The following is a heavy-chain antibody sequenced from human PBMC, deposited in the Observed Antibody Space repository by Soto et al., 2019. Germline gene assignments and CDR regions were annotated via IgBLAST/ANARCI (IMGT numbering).Heavy chain of an antibody. CDR2: IIPIFGTA. CDR1: GGTFSSYA. V-gene: IGHV1-69*13. D-gene: IGHD2-15*01. Sequence: ASVKVSCKASGGTFSSYAISWVRQAPGQGLEWMGGIIPIFGTANYAQKFQGRVTITADESTSTAYMELSSLRSEDTAVYYCARDYCSGGSCYTERPFDYWGQGTLVTVSS. J-gene: IGHJ4*02. CDR3: ARDYCSGGSCYTERPFDY.